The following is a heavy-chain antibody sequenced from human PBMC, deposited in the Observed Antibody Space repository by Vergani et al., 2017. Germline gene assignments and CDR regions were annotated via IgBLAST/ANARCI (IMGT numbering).Heavy chain of an antibody. D-gene: IGHD3-10*01. CDR3: ARGPSIWFGELLYH. V-gene: IGHV4-34*01. CDR2: INHSGST. Sequence: QVQLQQWGAGLLKPSETLSLTCAVYGGSFSGYYWSWIRQPPGKGLEWIGEINHSGSTNYNPSLKSRVTISVDTSKNQFSLKLSSVTAADTAVYYCARGPSIWFGELLYHWGQGTLVTVSS. CDR1: GGSFSGYY. J-gene: IGHJ4*02.